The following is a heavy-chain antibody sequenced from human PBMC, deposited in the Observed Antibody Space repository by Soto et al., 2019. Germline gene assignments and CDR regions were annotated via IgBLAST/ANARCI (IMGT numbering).Heavy chain of an antibody. CDR2: ISYDGSNK. Sequence: QVQLVESGGGVVQPGRSLRLSCAASGFTFSSYAMYWVRQAPGKGLEWVAVISYDGSNKYYADSVKGRFTISRDNSKNSLYLQMNSLRAEDTGVFYCARETDYYGSGTAYYYGMDVWGQGTTVTVSS. CDR1: GFTFSSYA. CDR3: ARETDYYGSGTAYYYGMDV. V-gene: IGHV3-30-3*01. J-gene: IGHJ6*02. D-gene: IGHD3-10*01.